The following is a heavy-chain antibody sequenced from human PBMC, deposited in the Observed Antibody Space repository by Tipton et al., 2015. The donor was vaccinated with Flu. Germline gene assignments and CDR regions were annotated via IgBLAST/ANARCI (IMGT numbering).Heavy chain of an antibody. CDR1: GFDVSTKY. V-gene: IGHV3-66*01. D-gene: IGHD3-9*01. CDR3: ARGYDILTDGGGYFDY. CDR2: IHSGGHT. J-gene: IGHJ4*02. Sequence: SLRLSCAASGFDVSTKYMSWVRQAPGSGLECVSLIHSGGHTYYADSVKGRFTISRDLSRNTLYLQMNNLRAEDTAVYYCARGYDILTDGGGYFDYWGQGTLVTVSS.